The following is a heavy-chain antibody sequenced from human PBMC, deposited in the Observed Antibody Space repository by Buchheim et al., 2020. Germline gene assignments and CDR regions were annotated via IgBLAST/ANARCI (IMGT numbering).Heavy chain of an antibody. D-gene: IGHD3-10*01. CDR3: AKDLISGY. J-gene: IGHJ4*02. CDR2: ISSSGNTI. CDR1: GFTFSDSY. V-gene: IGHV3-11*01. Sequence: QVHLVESGGALVKPGGSLRLSCAASGFTFSDSYMSWIRQAPGKGLEWVSYISSSGNTIYYADSVKGRFTISRDNAKNSLQLQMNSLSAEDTAVYYCAKDLISGYWGQGTL.